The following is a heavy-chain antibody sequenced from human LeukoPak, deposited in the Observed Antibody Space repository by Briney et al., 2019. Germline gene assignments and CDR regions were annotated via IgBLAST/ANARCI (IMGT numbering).Heavy chain of an antibody. D-gene: IGHD7-27*01. J-gene: IGHJ4*02. V-gene: IGHV3-74*01. CDR1: GFTFSNYW. CDR2: IQTDGSSI. CDR3: ARSGDLGGH. Sequence: PGGSLRLSCAASGFTFSNYWMHWVRQAPGKGLEWVSRIQTDGSSIDYADSVKGRFTISRNNAWHTLYLQMNSLRVEDTAVYYCARSGDLGGHWGQGTLVTVSS.